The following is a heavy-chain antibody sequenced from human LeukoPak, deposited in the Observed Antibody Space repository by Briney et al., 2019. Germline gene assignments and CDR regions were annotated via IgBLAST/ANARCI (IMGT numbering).Heavy chain of an antibody. CDR2: ISGSGGIT. CDR1: GFTFSSYG. V-gene: IGHV3-23*01. D-gene: IGHD1-26*01. J-gene: IGHJ4*02. CDR3: AKDGVGATGDY. Sequence: GGSLRLSCAASGFTFSSYGMNWVRQAPGKGLEWVSAISGSGGITYYADSVKGRFTISRDNSKNTLYLQMNSLRAEDTAIYYCAKDGVGATGDYWGQGTLVTVSS.